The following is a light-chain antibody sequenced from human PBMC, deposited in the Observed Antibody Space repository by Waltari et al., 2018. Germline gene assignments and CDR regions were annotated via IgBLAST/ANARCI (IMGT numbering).Light chain of an antibody. CDR2: KAS. CDR1: ENVNNY. J-gene: IGKJ2*03. Sequence: DIQMTQSPSSLSASVGDRVTITCRASENVNNYLNWYQQKPGKAPKLLIYKASTLQSGAPSRFSGSGSGTDYTFTISSLQSEDVATYYCQHAYGTPYSFGQGTNVEIK. V-gene: IGKV1-39*01. CDR3: QHAYGTPYS.